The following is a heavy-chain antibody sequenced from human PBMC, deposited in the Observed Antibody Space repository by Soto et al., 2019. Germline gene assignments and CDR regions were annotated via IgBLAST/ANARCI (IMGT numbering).Heavy chain of an antibody. V-gene: IGHV4-59*01. CDR1: GGSISSYY. CDR2: IYYSGST. Sequence: QVQLQESGPGLVKPSETLSLTCTVSGGSISSYYWSWIRQPPGKGLEWSGYIYYSGSTNYNPSLKRRVTISVDTSKNQFSLKLSSVTAADTAVYYCARGYCSSTSCYRGGHYYYYMDVWGKGTTVTVSS. CDR3: ARGYCSSTSCYRGGHYYYYMDV. D-gene: IGHD2-2*01. J-gene: IGHJ6*03.